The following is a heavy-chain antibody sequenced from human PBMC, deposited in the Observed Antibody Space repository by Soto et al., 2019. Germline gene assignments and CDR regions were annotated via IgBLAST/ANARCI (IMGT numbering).Heavy chain of an antibody. Sequence: QVQLQQWGAGLLKPSETLSLTCAVYGGSFSGYYWSWIRQPPGKGLEWIGEINHSGSTNYNPSLKSLASIRXXAXQXXLALRLHSVTAADTAVYYCARRWSSSSWSYSCLDLWGRGTPVTLPS. D-gene: IGHD6-13*01. J-gene: IGHJ2*01. CDR2: INHSGST. V-gene: IGHV4-34*01. CDR1: GGSFSGYY. CDR3: ARRWSSSSWSYSCLDL.